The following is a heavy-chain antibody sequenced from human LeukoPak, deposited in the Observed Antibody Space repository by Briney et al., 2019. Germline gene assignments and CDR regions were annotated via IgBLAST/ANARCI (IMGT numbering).Heavy chain of an antibody. CDR2: IIPIFGTA. V-gene: IGHV1-69*05. CDR3: ARDGVAVAGTGLDY. Sequence: ASVKVSCKASGGTFSSYAISWVRQAPGQGLEWMGGIIPIFGTANYAQKFQGRVTITTDESTSTAYMELSSLRSEDTAVYYCARDGVAVAGTGLDYWGQGTLVTVSS. D-gene: IGHD6-19*01. CDR1: GGTFSSYA. J-gene: IGHJ4*02.